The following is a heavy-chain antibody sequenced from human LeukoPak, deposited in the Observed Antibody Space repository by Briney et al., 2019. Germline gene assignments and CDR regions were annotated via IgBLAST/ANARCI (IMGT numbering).Heavy chain of an antibody. CDR2: IYTSGST. D-gene: IGHD3-10*01. CDR1: GGSISSYY. J-gene: IGHJ6*03. V-gene: IGHV4-4*07. CDR3: ARAVGSGSFQTYYYYIDV. Sequence: PSETLSLTCTVSGGSISSYYWSWIRQPAGKGLEWIGRIYTSGSTNYNPSLKSRVAMSVDTYKNQFSLKLSSVTAADTAVYYCARAVGSGSFQTYYYYIDVWGKGTTVTISS.